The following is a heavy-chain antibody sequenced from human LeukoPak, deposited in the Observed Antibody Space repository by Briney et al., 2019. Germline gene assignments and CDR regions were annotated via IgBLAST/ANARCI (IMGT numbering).Heavy chain of an antibody. D-gene: IGHD2-2*02. CDR3: ARDPPYCSSTSCYNGEADY. CDR2: ISGSGGST. V-gene: IGHV3-23*01. J-gene: IGHJ4*02. Sequence: GGSLRLSCAASGFTFSSYAMSWVRRAPGKGLEWVSAISGSGGSTYYADSVKGRFTISRDNSKNTLYLQMNSLRAEDTAVYYCARDPPYCSSTSCYNGEADYWGQGTLVTVSS. CDR1: GFTFSSYA.